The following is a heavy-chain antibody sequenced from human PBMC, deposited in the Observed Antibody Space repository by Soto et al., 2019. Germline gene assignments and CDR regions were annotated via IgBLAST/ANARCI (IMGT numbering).Heavy chain of an antibody. Sequence: PGGSLRLSCSASGFTFSSYAMHWVRQAPGKGLEWIVYISSGSTTMYYADSVKGRFAISRDNANNSVFLQLTSLRDDDTAVYYCARCRGPQTVTTGFDPWGQGTLVTVSS. V-gene: IGHV3-48*02. CDR2: ISSGSTTM. CDR3: ARCRGPQTVTTGFDP. J-gene: IGHJ5*01. CDR1: GFTFSSYA. D-gene: IGHD4-4*01.